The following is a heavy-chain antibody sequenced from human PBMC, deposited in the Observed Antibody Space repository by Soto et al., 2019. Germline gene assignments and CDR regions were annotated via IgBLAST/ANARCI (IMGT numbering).Heavy chain of an antibody. CDR3: ARAPHGMDV. Sequence: EVQLVESGGGLVKPGGSLRLSCAASGITFSNAWMNWVRQAPGKGLEWVANIKVDGSEQYYADSVKGRFTISRDNTKNSLYLQMHSLTDGDTAMYYCARAPHGMDVWGRGTTVTVSS. CDR1: GITFSNAW. CDR2: IKVDGSEQ. V-gene: IGHV3-7*03. J-gene: IGHJ6*02.